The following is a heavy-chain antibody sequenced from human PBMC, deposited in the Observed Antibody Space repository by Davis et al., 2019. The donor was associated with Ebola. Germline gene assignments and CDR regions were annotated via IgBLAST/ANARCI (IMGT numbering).Heavy chain of an antibody. CDR1: GGSISFYY. CDR3: ARQTYDTVDYYYYGMDV. D-gene: IGHD1-1*01. V-gene: IGHV4-59*08. Sequence: MPSETLSLTCNVSGGSISFYYWNWIRQAPGKGLEWIGDIFYNGITNYNPSLKSRLTISVDTSKNQFSLEVTSVTAADTAVYYCARQTYDTVDYYYYGMDVWGHGTTVTVSS. CDR2: IFYNGIT. J-gene: IGHJ6*02.